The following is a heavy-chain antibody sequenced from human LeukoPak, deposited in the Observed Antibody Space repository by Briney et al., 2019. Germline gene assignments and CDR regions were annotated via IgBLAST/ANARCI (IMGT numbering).Heavy chain of an antibody. CDR1: GYTFTSYG. CDR3: ARDRVVRGVKTFDY. J-gene: IGHJ4*02. Sequence: ASVKVSCMASGYTFTSYGISWVRQAPGQGLEWMGWISAYNGNTNYAQKLQGRVTMTTDTSTSTAYMELRSLRSDDTAVYYCARDRVVRGVKTFDYWGQGTLVTVSS. V-gene: IGHV1-18*01. D-gene: IGHD3-10*01. CDR2: ISAYNGNT.